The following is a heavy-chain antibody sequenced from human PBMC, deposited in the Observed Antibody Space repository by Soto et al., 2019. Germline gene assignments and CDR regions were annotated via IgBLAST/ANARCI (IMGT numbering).Heavy chain of an antibody. J-gene: IGHJ4*02. D-gene: IGHD2-8*02. CDR1: GFTFSNDW. CDR3: ARGPRGVYGNDY. CDR2: INMDGSST. Sequence: EVQLVESGGGLVQPGGSLRLSCAASGFTFSNDWMHWVRQAAGKGLVWVSRINMDGSSTNYADSVKGRFIISRDNAKNTLYLQMNSLRVDDTAIYFCARGPRGVYGNDYWGQGALVTVSS. V-gene: IGHV3-74*01.